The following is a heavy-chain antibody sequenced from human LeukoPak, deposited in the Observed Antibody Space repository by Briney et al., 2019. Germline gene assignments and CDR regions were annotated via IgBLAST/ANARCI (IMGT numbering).Heavy chain of an antibody. V-gene: IGHV3-23*01. J-gene: IGHJ4*02. CDR2: ISGSGGST. Sequence: PGGSLRLSCAASGFTFSSYAMSWVRQAPGKGLEWVSAISGSGGSTYYADSVKGRFTISRDNSKNTLYLQMNSLRAEDTAVYYCAKLSGYYLTYYIDYWGQGTLVTVSS. D-gene: IGHD3-22*01. CDR3: AKLSGYYLTYYIDY. CDR1: GFTFSSYA.